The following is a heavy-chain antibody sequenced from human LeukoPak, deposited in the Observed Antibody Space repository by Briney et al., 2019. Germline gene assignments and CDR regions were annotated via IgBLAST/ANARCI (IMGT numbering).Heavy chain of an antibody. J-gene: IGHJ4*02. V-gene: IGHV4-59*01. Sequence: NSSETLSLTCTVSGVSISSYYWSWIRQPPGKGLEWIGYIYYSGSTNYNPSLKSRVTISVDTSKNQFSLKLSSVTAADTAVYYCASLAHNQPYGDYPSYYFDYWGQGTLVTVSS. CDR2: IYYSGST. CDR3: ASLAHNQPYGDYPSYYFDY. CDR1: GVSISSYY. D-gene: IGHD4-17*01.